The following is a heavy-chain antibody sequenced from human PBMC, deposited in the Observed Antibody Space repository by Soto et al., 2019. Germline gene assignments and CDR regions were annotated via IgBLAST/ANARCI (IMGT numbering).Heavy chain of an antibody. CDR1: GGSISSYY. CDR2: IYYSGST. D-gene: IGHD2-21*02. Sequence: PSETLSLTCTVSGGSISSYYWSWIRQPPGKGLEWIGYIYYSGSTNYNPSLKSRVTISVDTSKNQFSLKLSSVTAADTAVYYCARGRGPYCGGDCSIDYWGQGTLVTVSS. CDR3: ARGRGPYCGGDCSIDY. V-gene: IGHV4-59*01. J-gene: IGHJ4*02.